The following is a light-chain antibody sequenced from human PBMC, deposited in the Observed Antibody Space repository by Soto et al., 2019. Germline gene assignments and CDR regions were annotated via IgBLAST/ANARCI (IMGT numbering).Light chain of an antibody. V-gene: IGKV3-20*01. CDR3: KHYDSSLST. J-gene: IGKJ4*01. Sequence: EIVLTQSPGTLSLFPGERATLSCRASQSIDSISLAWYQHKPGQAPRLLIYGASSRSTAIPDRFSGSGSGTNFLLTISRLEPEVFAVYYCKHYDSSLSTFGGGTKVEIK. CDR2: GAS. CDR1: QSIDSIS.